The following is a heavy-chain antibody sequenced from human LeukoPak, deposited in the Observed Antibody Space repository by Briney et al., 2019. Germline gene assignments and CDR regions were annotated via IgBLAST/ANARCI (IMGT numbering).Heavy chain of an antibody. CDR1: GFTFDDYT. D-gene: IGHD5-18*01. CDR2: ISWDGGST. CDR3: AKDSETDTAMANLLDY. Sequence: GGSLRLSCAASGFTFDDYTMRWVRQAPGKGLEWVSLISWDGGSTYYADSVKSRFTISRDNSKNSLYLQMNSLRTEDTALYYCAKDSETDTAMANLLDYWGQGTLVTVSS. J-gene: IGHJ4*02. V-gene: IGHV3-43*01.